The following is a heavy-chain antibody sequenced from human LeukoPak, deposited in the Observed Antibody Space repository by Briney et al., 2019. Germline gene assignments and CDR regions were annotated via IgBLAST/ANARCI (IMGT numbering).Heavy chain of an antibody. Sequence: GGSLRLSCAASGFSFSTYWMSWVRQAPGKGLEWVSGINWNGGSTGYADSVKGRFTISRDNAKNSLYLQMNSLRAEDTALYYCAREGWSYRLFDYWGQGTLVTVSS. V-gene: IGHV3-20*04. D-gene: IGHD1-26*01. J-gene: IGHJ4*02. CDR2: INWNGGST. CDR3: AREGWSYRLFDY. CDR1: GFSFSTYW.